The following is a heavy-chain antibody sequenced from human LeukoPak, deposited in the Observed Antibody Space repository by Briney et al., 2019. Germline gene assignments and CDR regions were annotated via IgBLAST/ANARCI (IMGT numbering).Heavy chain of an antibody. D-gene: IGHD6-19*01. CDR3: ARDGDSNGSYYFDS. CDR1: AFSFSAYT. Sequence: GGSLRLSCAASAFSFSAYTMHWVRQAPGKGLEWVATILFDGSDTSYADSVKGRFTISRDNPKNSLYLQMNSLRAEDTAIYYCARDGDSNGSYYFDSWGQGTPVTVSS. V-gene: IGHV3-30*04. J-gene: IGHJ4*02. CDR2: ILFDGSDT.